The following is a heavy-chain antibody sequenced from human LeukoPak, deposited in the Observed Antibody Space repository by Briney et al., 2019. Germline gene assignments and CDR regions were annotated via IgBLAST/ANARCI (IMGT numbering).Heavy chain of an antibody. V-gene: IGHV3-48*01. Sequence: GGSLRLSCAASGFTFSTYSMSWVRQAPGKGLEWVSYISSISSTIYYADSVKGRFTISRDNARNSLYLQMNSLRAEDTAVYYCTRSRPGTEAGQPNFDYWGQGTLVTVSS. J-gene: IGHJ4*02. CDR2: ISSISSTI. D-gene: IGHD6-13*01. CDR3: TRSRPGTEAGQPNFDY. CDR1: GFTFSTYS.